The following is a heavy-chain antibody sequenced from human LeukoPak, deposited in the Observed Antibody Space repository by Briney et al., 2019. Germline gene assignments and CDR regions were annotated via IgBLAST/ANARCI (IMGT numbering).Heavy chain of an antibody. J-gene: IGHJ5*02. CDR2: IYPGDSDT. Sequence: GESLKISCKGSGYSFTSYWIGWVRQMPGKGLEWMGIIYPGDSDTRYSPSFQGQVTISADKSVSTVYLQWSSLKASDTAMYYCARLSGGIAVAGTEESDPWGQGTLVTVSS. D-gene: IGHD6-19*01. CDR1: GYSFTSYW. V-gene: IGHV5-51*01. CDR3: ARLSGGIAVAGTEESDP.